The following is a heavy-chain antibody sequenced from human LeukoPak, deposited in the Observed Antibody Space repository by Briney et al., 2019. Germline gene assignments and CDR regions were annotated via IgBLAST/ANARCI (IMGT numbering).Heavy chain of an antibody. CDR1: GFTVINNY. J-gene: IGHJ6*04. CDR3: STSPSWGA. CDR2: IYSGGTT. D-gene: IGHD3-16*01. Sequence: GGSLRLSCAASGFTVINNYMTWVRQAPGKGLEWVSVIYSGGTTHYADSVKGRFTISRDNSKNTLYLQMNSLRVDDTAVYYCSTSPSWGAWGKGTTVTVSS. V-gene: IGHV3-53*01.